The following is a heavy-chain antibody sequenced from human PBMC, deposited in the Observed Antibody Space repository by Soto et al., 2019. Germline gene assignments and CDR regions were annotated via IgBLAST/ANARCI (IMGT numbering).Heavy chain of an antibody. J-gene: IGHJ4*02. CDR1: GFTFDDYT. CDR3: AKVAYYYDSSGYYLDY. Sequence: PGGSLRLSCAASGFTFDDYTMHWVRPAPGKGLEWVSLISWDCGSTYYADSVKGRFTISRDNSKNSLYLQMNSLRTEDTALYYCAKVAYYYDSSGYYLDYWGQGTLVTVSS. D-gene: IGHD3-22*01. V-gene: IGHV3-43*01. CDR2: ISWDCGST.